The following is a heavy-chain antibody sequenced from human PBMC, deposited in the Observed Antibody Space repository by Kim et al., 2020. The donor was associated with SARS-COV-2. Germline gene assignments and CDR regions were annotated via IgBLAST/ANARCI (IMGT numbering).Heavy chain of an antibody. J-gene: IGHJ4*02. CDR3: AKPGYGSGLSYFDY. V-gene: IGHV3-23*03. D-gene: IGHD3-10*01. Sequence: ADPVKGRFTSSRDNSKNTLYLQMNSLRAEDTAVYYCAKPGYGSGLSYFDYWGQGTLVTVSS.